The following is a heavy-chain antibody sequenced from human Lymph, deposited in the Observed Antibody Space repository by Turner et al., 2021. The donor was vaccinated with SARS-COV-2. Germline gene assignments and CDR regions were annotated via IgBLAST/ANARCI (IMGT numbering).Heavy chain of an antibody. CDR2: IWYDGSNK. D-gene: IGHD5-12*01. Sequence: HVQLVESGGGVVHPGRSLRLSCAASGFTFSSYGMHWVRQAPGKGLEWVAVIWYDGSNKYYADSVKGRFTISRDNSKNTLYLQMNSLRAEDTAVYYCARVKGYNGYDLRYYYGMDVWGQGTTVTVSS. J-gene: IGHJ6*02. V-gene: IGHV3-33*01. CDR3: ARVKGYNGYDLRYYYGMDV. CDR1: GFTFSSYG.